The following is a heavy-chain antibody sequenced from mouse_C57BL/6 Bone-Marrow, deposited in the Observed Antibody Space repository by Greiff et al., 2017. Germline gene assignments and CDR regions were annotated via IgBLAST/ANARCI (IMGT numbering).Heavy chain of an antibody. Sequence: VKLQESGPELVKPGASVKISCKASGYAFSSSWMNWVKQRPGKGLEWIGRIYPGDGATNYNGKFKGKATLTADKASSTAYMQLSSLTSEDSAGYFCAIFLYYYGSSYGYFDVGGTGTTVTVSS. CDR3: AIFLYYYGSSYGYFDV. CDR1: GYAFSSSW. CDR2: IYPGDGAT. D-gene: IGHD1-1*01. J-gene: IGHJ1*03. V-gene: IGHV1-82*01.